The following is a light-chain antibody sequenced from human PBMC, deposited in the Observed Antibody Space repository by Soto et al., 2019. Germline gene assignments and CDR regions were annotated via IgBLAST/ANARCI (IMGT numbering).Light chain of an antibody. CDR1: QSISRW. CDR3: QQYNIYSPKGR. Sequence: DFQMTQSPSTLSASIGDRVTISCRASQSISRWLAWYQQKPGKAPKLLIYKASSLESGVPSRFSGSGSGTEFTLTISSLEPDDFATYYCQQYNIYSPKGRFGQGTKVEIK. V-gene: IGKV1-5*03. J-gene: IGKJ1*01. CDR2: KAS.